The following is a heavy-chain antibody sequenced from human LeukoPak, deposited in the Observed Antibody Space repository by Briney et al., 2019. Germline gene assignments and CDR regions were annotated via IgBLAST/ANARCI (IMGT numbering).Heavy chain of an antibody. D-gene: IGHD3-22*01. CDR1: GGSFSGYY. J-gene: IGHJ4*02. CDR2: INHSGST. CDR3: AISYDSSGYYSR. Sequence: SETLSLTCAVYGGSFSGYYCSWIRQPPGKGLEWIGEINHSGSTNYNTSRKSRVTISVNTSKNQFSLKLRSVTAGDTDVYYCAISYDSSGYYSRWGQGTLVTVSS. V-gene: IGHV4-34*01.